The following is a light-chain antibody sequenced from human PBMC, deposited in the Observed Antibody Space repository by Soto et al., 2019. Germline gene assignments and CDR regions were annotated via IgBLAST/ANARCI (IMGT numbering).Light chain of an antibody. CDR3: SSYTSSSTLV. Sequence: QSVLTQPASVSGSPGQSITISCTGTSSDVGGYNFVSWYQHHPGKAPKLMIYDVSNRPSGFSNRFSGSKSGNTASLTISGFQAEDEADYYCSSYTSSSTLVFGGGTKLTVL. CDR2: DVS. V-gene: IGLV2-14*03. CDR1: SSDVGGYNF. J-gene: IGLJ2*01.